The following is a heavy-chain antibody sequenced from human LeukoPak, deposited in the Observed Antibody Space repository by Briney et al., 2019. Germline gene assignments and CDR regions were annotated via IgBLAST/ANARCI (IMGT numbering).Heavy chain of an antibody. V-gene: IGHV3-7*01. CDR1: GFTFSSYA. CDR3: ARDLTLVIVGVRYGMDV. Sequence: GGSLRLSCAASGFTFSSYAMSWVRQAPGKGLEWVANIKQDGSEKYYVDSVKGRFTISRDNAKNSLYLQMNSLRAEDTAVYYCARDLTLVIVGVRYGMDVWGQGTTVTVSS. D-gene: IGHD1-26*01. J-gene: IGHJ6*02. CDR2: IKQDGSEK.